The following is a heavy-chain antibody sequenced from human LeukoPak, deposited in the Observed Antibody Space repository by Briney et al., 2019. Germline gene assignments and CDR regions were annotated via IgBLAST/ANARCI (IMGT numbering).Heavy chain of an antibody. CDR1: GFIVSSNY. D-gene: IGHD4/OR15-4a*01. CDR3: AKALYGGHDY. CDR2: IYSGGST. J-gene: IGHJ4*02. V-gene: IGHV3-53*01. Sequence: GGSLRLSCAASGFIVSSNYMSWVRQAPGKGLEWVSVIYSGGSTYYADSVKGRFTISRDNSKNTLFLQMNSLRAEDTAVYYCAKALYGGHDYWGQGTLVTVSS.